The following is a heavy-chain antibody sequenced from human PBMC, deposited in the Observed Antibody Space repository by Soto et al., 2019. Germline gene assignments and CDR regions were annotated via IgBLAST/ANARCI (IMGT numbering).Heavy chain of an antibody. J-gene: IGHJ6*02. CDR3: ARDRSIAAAGHAADYYYYGMDV. CDR2: IYYSGST. D-gene: IGHD6-13*01. Sequence: QVQLQESGPGLVKPSETLSLTCTVSGGSVSSGSYYWSWIRQPPGKGLEWIGYIYYSGSTNYNPSLKSRVTISVDTSKNQCSLKLSSVTAADTAVYYCARDRSIAAAGHAADYYYYGMDVWGQGTTVTVSS. V-gene: IGHV4-61*01. CDR1: GGSVSSGSYY.